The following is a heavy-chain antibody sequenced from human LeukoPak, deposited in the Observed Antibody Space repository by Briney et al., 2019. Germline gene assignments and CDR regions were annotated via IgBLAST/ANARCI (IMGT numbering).Heavy chain of an antibody. CDR2: INHSGST. V-gene: IGHV4-34*01. J-gene: IGHJ3*02. D-gene: IGHD1-26*01. Sequence: SETLSLTCAVYGGSFSGYYWSWIRQPPGKGLEWIGEINHSGSTHYNPSLKSRVTISVDTSKNQFSLKVSSVTAADTAVYHCARWTLRVGVSRADAFDIWGQGTMVTVSS. CDR3: ARWTLRVGVSRADAFDI. CDR1: GGSFSGYY.